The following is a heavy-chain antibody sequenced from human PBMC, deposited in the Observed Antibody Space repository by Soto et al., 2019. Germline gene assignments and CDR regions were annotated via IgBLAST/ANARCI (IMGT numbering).Heavy chain of an antibody. D-gene: IGHD3-22*01. V-gene: IGHV3-23*01. J-gene: IGHJ5*02. Sequence: EVQLLESGGGLVQPGGSLRLSCAASGFTFSSYVMSWVRQAPGKGLEWVSGISGSGDNTYYADSVKGRFTISRDNSKNTLFLQMNSLRAEDTALYFCAKEMGDHYDSSGSWFDPWGQGTLVTVSS. CDR3: AKEMGDHYDSSGSWFDP. CDR2: ISGSGDNT. CDR1: GFTFSSYV.